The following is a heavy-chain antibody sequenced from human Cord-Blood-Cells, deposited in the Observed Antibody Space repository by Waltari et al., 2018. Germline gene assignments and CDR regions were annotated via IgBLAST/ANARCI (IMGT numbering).Heavy chain of an antibody. CDR3: ARDFAAVPLD. J-gene: IGHJ4*02. V-gene: IGHV1-69*01. CDR1: GGTFSSYA. Sequence: QVQLVQSGAEVKKPGSSVKVSCKASGGTFSSYAISWVRQAPGQGVEWMGWIIPIFGTANDEQKFQGRVTITADESTSTAYMELSSLRSEDTAVYYCARDFAAVPLDWGQGTLVTVSS. D-gene: IGHD6-25*01. CDR2: IIPIFGTA.